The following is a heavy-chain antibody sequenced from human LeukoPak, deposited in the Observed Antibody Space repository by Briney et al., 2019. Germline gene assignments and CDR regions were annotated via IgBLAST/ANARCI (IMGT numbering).Heavy chain of an antibody. CDR3: ARDMGWLRLGRQTRALEGPQYYYYMDV. CDR1: GGTFSSYA. Sequence: SVKVSCKASGGTFSSYAISWVRQAPGQGLEWMGGIIPIFGTANYAQKFQGRVTITADESTSTAYMELSSLRSEDTAVYYCARDMGWLRLGRQTRALEGPQYYYYMDVWGKGTTVTISS. J-gene: IGHJ6*03. V-gene: IGHV1-69*13. D-gene: IGHD5-12*01. CDR2: IIPIFGTA.